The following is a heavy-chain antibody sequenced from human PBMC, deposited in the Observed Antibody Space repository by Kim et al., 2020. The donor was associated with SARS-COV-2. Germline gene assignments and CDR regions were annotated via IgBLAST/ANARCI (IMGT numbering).Heavy chain of an antibody. CDR1: GYTFTSYY. CDR2: INPSGGST. CDR3: AREWGKYCSSTSCPEIPDAFDI. Sequence: ASVKVSCKASGYTFTSYYMHWVRQAPGQGLEWMGIINPSGGSTSYAQKFQGRVTMTRDTSTSTVYMELSSLRSEDTAVYYCAREWGKYCSSTSCPEIPDAFDIWGQGTMVTVSS. J-gene: IGHJ3*02. V-gene: IGHV1-46*01. D-gene: IGHD2-2*01.